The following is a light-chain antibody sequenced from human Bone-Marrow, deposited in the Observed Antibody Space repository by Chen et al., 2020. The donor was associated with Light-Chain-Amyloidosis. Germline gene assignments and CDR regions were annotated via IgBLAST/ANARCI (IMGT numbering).Light chain of an antibody. Sequence: EIVLTQSPATLSLSPGERATLSCRASQSVGSNLAWYQQKPGQAPRFLIYDASNSATGIPARFSGRGSGTDFILTSSSLEPDDFAVYYCQQRNGWPLTFRGGTNVEIK. CDR2: DAS. CDR1: QSVGSN. CDR3: QQRNGWPLT. V-gene: IGKV3-11*01. J-gene: IGKJ4*01.